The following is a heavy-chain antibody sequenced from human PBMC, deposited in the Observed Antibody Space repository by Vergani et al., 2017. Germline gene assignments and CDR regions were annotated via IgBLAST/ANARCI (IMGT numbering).Heavy chain of an antibody. CDR1: GYTFTSYA. D-gene: IGHD6-19*01. J-gene: IGHJ4*02. CDR2: INAGNGNT. Sequence: QVQLVQSGAEVKKPGASVKVSCKASGYTFTSYAMHWVRQAPGQRLEWMGWINAGNGNTKYSQKFQGRVTITRDTSASTAYMELSRLRSEDTAVYYCARVRYSSGWSFDYWGQGTLVTVSS. CDR3: ARVRYSSGWSFDY. V-gene: IGHV1-3*01.